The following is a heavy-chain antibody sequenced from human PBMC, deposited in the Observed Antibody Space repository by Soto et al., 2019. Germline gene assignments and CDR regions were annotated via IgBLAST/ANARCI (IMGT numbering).Heavy chain of an antibody. D-gene: IGHD3-3*01. V-gene: IGHV3-66*01. Sequence: EVQLVESGGGLVQPGGSLRLSCAASGFTVSSNYMSWVRQAPGKGLEWVSVIYSGGSTYYADSVKGRFTISRDNSKNTLYLQMNSLRAEDTAVYYCAREGGRFLGPHDYGMDVWGQGTTVTVSS. CDR3: AREGGRFLGPHDYGMDV. J-gene: IGHJ6*02. CDR1: GFTVSSNY. CDR2: IYSGGST.